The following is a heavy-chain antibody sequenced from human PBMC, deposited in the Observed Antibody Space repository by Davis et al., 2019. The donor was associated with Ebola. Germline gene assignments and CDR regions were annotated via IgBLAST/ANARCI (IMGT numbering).Heavy chain of an antibody. CDR3: ARVAAGHCSGGSCYGTGGYYYGMDV. V-gene: IGHV1-69*04. J-gene: IGHJ6*02. D-gene: IGHD2-15*01. CDR1: GYTFTSYA. Sequence: SVKVSCKASGYTFTSYAISWVRQAPGQGLEWMGRIIPILGIANYAQKFQGIVTITADKSTSTAYMELSSLRSEDTAVYYCARVAAGHCSGGSCYGTGGYYYGMDVWGQGTTVTVSS. CDR2: IIPILGIA.